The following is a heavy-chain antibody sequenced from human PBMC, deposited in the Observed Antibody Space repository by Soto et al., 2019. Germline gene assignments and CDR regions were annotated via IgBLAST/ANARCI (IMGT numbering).Heavy chain of an antibody. V-gene: IGHV5-51*01. Sequence: GESLKISCKTSGYSFTSNWIGWVRQMPGKGLEWMGIIYPGDSDTRYSPSFQGQVSISADKSISTAYLQWSSLKASDTAMYYCARTARKVIRTIKPPPSGYFDYWGQGTLVTVPQ. CDR2: IYPGDSDT. J-gene: IGHJ4*02. CDR3: ARTARKVIRTIKPPPSGYFDY. CDR1: GYSFTSNW. D-gene: IGHD3-22*01.